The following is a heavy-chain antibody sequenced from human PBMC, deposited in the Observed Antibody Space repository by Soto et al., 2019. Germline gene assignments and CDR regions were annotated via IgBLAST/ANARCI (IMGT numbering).Heavy chain of an antibody. CDR3: AKDKYSSSGSYYYYYGMDV. V-gene: IGHV3-23*01. D-gene: IGHD6-13*01. CDR2: IGSTGVST. J-gene: IGHJ6*02. CDR1: GFIFSSYA. Sequence: GSLRLSCAASGFIFSSYAMNWVRQAPGKGLEWVSGIGSTGVSTYYADSVKGRFTISRDNSKDTLYLQMNSLRAEDTAVYYCAKDKYSSSGSYYYYYGMDVWGQGTTVTVSS.